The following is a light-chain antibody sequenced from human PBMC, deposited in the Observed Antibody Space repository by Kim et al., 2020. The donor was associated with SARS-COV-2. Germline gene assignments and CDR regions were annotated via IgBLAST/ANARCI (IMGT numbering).Light chain of an antibody. J-gene: IGLJ2*01. V-gene: IGLV1-51*01. Sequence: GKKVTISCAGSNSNIGNNYVSWDQQLPGTAPKLLMYDKNKRPSGIPDRFSGSKSGTSATLGITGLQTGDEADYYCGTWDSSLSAVVFGGGTQLTVL. CDR1: NSNIGNNY. CDR3: GTWDSSLSAVV. CDR2: DKN.